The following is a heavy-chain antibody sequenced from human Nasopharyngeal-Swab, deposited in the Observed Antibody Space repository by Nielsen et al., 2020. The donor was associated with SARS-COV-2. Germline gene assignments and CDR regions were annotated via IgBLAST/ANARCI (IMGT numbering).Heavy chain of an antibody. Sequence: GGSLRLSCAASGFTFDDYAMHWVRPAPGKGLEWVSAISWNSGSIGYADSVKGRFTISRDNAKNSLYLQMNSLRAEDTALYYCAKDIGVDTAMIDYWGQGTLVTVSS. CDR2: ISWNSGSI. CDR1: GFTFDDYA. V-gene: IGHV3-9*01. CDR3: AKDIGVDTAMIDY. D-gene: IGHD5-18*01. J-gene: IGHJ4*02.